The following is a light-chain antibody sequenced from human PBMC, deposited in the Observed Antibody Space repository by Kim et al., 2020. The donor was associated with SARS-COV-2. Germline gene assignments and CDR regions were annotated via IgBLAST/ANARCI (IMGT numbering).Light chain of an antibody. J-gene: IGKJ4*02. V-gene: IGKV3-11*01. CDR1: QSVSSY. CDR2: DAS. Sequence: EIVLTQSPATLSLSPGERATLSCRASQSVSSYLAWYQQKPGQAPRLLIYDASNRATGIPARFSGSGSGTDFTLTISSLEPEDFAVYYWKQRRNRHTLKIGGGTKVDIK. CDR3: KQRRNRHTLK.